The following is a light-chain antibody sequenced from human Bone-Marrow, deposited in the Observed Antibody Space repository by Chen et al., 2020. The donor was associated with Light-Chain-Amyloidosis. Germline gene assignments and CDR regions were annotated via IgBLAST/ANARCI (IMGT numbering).Light chain of an antibody. CDR2: DDS. V-gene: IGLV3-21*03. Sequence: SYVLTQPSSGSVAPGKTATIACGGNNIGYTSVHWYQQTPGQAPLLVVYDDSDRPSGIPERLSGSNSGNTATLTISRVEAGDEADYYCQVWDRSSDRPVFGGGTKLTVL. CDR3: QVWDRSSDRPV. CDR1: NIGYTS. J-gene: IGLJ3*02.